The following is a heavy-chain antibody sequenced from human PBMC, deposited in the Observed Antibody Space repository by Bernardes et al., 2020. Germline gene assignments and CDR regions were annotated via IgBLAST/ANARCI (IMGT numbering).Heavy chain of an antibody. D-gene: IGHD3-9*01. CDR2: IDWDDDK. Sequence: SGPTLVKPTQTLTLTCTFSGFSLSTSGMRVSWIRQPPGKALEWLARIDWDDDKFYSTSLKTRLTISKDTSKNQVVLTMTNMDPVDTATYYCARAHYDILTGSEYYFDYWGQGTLVTVSS. CDR1: GFSLSTSGMR. J-gene: IGHJ4*02. CDR3: ARAHYDILTGSEYYFDY. V-gene: IGHV2-70*04.